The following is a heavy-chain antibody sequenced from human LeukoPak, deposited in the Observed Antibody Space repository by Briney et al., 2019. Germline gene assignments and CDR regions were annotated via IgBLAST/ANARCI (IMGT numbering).Heavy chain of an antibody. CDR2: INPNSGGT. D-gene: IGHD5-18*01. V-gene: IGHV1-2*02. CDR1: GYTFTGYY. Sequence: ASVKVSSKASGYTFTGYYMHWVRQAPGQGLEWMGWINPNSGGTNYAQKFQGRVTITRDTSASTAYMELSSLRSEDTAVYYCARGPGSAMVYNYWGQGTLVTVSS. CDR3: ARGPGSAMVYNY. J-gene: IGHJ4*02.